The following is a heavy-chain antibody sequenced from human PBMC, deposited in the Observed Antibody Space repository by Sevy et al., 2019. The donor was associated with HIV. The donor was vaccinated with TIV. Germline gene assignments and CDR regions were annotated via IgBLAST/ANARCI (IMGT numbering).Heavy chain of an antibody. CDR3: ARTPYYYYSSGYWYFDL. CDR1: GYTFTSYG. D-gene: IGHD3-22*01. J-gene: IGHJ2*01. Sequence: ASVKVSCKASGYTFTSYGISWVRQAPGQGLEWMGWISAYNGNTNYAQKLQGRVTMTTDTSTSTAYMELRSLRSDDTAVYYCARTPYYYYSSGYWYFDLWGRGTLVTVSS. CDR2: ISAYNGNT. V-gene: IGHV1-18*04.